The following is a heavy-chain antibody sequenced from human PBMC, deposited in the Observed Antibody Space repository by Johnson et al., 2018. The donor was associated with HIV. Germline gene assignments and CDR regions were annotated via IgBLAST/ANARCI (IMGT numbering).Heavy chain of an antibody. CDR2: ISYDGSNK. CDR3: ARDRGNYYDSSGYYGLGAFDI. D-gene: IGHD3-22*01. J-gene: IGHJ3*02. Sequence: QVQLVESGGGVVQPGRSLRLSCAASGFTFSSYDMHWVRQAPGKGLEWVAVISYDGSNKYYADSVKGRFTISRDNSKNTLYLQMNSLRAEDTAVYYCARDRGNYYDSSGYYGLGAFDIWGQGTMVTVSS. CDR1: GFTFSSYD. V-gene: IGHV3-30-3*01.